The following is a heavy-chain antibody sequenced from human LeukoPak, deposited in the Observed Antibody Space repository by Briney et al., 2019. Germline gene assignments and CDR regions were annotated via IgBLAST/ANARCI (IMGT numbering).Heavy chain of an antibody. CDR1: GGTFSSYA. Sequence: SVKVSCKASGGTFSSYAISWVRQAPGQGLEWMGRIIPILGIANYAQKLQGRVTITADKSTSTAYMELSSLRSEDTAVYYCARVDHPVGYWGQGTLVTVPS. V-gene: IGHV1-69*04. CDR3: ARVDHPVGY. J-gene: IGHJ4*02. D-gene: IGHD1-14*01. CDR2: IIPILGIA.